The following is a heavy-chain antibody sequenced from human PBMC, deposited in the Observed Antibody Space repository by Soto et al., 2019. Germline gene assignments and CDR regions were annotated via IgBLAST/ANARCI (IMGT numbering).Heavy chain of an antibody. CDR2: INSDGST. CDR1: GFLVNSAY. CDR3: ARSRYSFAWGY. Sequence: EVQLVESGGGLIPPGGSLRLSCAASGFLVNSAYMTWVRQAPGKGLEWLSMINSDGSTLYAGSVMARFTITRDSSKNRLDVQMNSLRAEDTAMYYCARSRYSFAWGYWGQGTLVIVTS. J-gene: IGHJ4*02. V-gene: IGHV3-53*01. D-gene: IGHD5-18*01.